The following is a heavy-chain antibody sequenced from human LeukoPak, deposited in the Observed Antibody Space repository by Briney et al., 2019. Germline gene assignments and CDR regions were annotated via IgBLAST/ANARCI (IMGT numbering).Heavy chain of an antibody. J-gene: IGHJ4*02. Sequence: SETLSLTCAVSGDSITSYYWSWIRQSPGKGLEWIGYIFYSGTTNYNPSLKSRVTISADTSKNQFPLKLSSVTAADTAVYYCASSSSWYKYFDYWGQGTLVIVSS. V-gene: IGHV4-59*08. CDR3: ASSSSWYKYFDY. D-gene: IGHD6-13*01. CDR2: IFYSGTT. CDR1: GDSITSYY.